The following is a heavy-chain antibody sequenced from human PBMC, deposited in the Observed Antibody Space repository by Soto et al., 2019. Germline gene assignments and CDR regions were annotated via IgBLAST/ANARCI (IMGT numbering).Heavy chain of an antibody. Sequence: KPSETLSLTCAVSGYSISSGYYWGWIRQPPGKGLEWIGSIYHSGSTYYNPSLKSRVTISVDTSKNQFSLKLSSVTAADTAVYYCARGHVGPYCSGGSCPNDAFDIWGQGTMVTVSS. D-gene: IGHD2-15*01. J-gene: IGHJ3*02. V-gene: IGHV4-38-2*01. CDR3: ARGHVGPYCSGGSCPNDAFDI. CDR2: IYHSGST. CDR1: GYSISSGYY.